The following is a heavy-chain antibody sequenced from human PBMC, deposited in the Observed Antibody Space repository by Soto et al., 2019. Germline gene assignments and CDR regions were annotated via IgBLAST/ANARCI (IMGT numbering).Heavy chain of an antibody. Sequence: GGSLRLSCTASGFTFGDYAMSWVRQAPGKGLEWVGFIRSKAYGGTTEYAASVKGRFTISRDDSKSIAYLQMNSLKTEDTAVYYCTRARYGDYAVDYWGQGTLVTVS. CDR1: GFTFGDYA. J-gene: IGHJ4*02. CDR2: IRSKAYGGTT. V-gene: IGHV3-49*04. D-gene: IGHD4-17*01. CDR3: TRARYGDYAVDY.